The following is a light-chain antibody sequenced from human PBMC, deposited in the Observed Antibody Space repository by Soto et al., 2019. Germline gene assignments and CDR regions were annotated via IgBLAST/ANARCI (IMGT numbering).Light chain of an antibody. J-gene: IGKJ1*01. Sequence: DIVMTQSPLSLPVTPGEPASISCRSSQSLLHSNGYNYLDWYLQKPGQSPQLLIYLGSNRASGVPDRFSGRGSGTDVTLKNSRVEAENVGVYYCMQPLQSWTFGQGTKVDIK. CDR2: LGS. V-gene: IGKV2-28*01. CDR1: QSLLHSNGYNY. CDR3: MQPLQSWT.